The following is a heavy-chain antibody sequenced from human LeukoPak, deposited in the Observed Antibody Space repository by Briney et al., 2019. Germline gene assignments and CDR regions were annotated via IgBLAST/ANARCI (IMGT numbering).Heavy chain of an antibody. CDR1: GFTFSSYW. V-gene: IGHV3-74*01. CDR2: INSGGSST. D-gene: IGHD5-18*01. Sequence: GGSLRLSCAASGFTFSSYWMHWVRQAPGKGLVWVSRINSGGSSTTYADSVKGRFTISRDNAKNTLYLQMNSLRAEDTAVYYCAKDKGSGYSYYYFDYWGQGTLVTVSS. CDR3: AKDKGSGYSYYYFDY. J-gene: IGHJ4*02.